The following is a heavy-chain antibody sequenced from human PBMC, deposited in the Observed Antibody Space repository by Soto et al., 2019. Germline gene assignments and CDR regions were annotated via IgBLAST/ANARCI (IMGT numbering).Heavy chain of an antibody. CDR3: AHSRKSFYDILTGYNF. CDR2: IYWDDDK. Sequence: QITLKESGPMLVKPTQTLTLTCTFSGFSLSTSGMGVAWIRQPPGKALEWLALIYWDDDKRYSPSLKSRLTITKDTAKNQVVLTMTNMDPVATATYYCAHSRKSFYDILTGYNFWGQGTLVTVSS. CDR1: GFSLSTSGMG. D-gene: IGHD3-9*01. J-gene: IGHJ4*02. V-gene: IGHV2-5*02.